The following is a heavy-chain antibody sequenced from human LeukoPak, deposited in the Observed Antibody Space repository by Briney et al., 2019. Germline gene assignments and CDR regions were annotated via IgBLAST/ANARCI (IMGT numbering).Heavy chain of an antibody. CDR2: ISSSSSYI. J-gene: IGHJ6*02. D-gene: IGHD3-10*01. Sequence: GGSLRLSCAASGFTFSSYAMSWVRQAPGKGLEWVSAISSSSSYIYYADSVKGRFTISRDNAKNSLYLQMNSLRAEDTAVYYCARDGSSAYYGSGSYYNNYYYGMDVWGQGTTVTVSS. V-gene: IGHV3-21*01. CDR1: GFTFSSYA. CDR3: ARDGSSAYYGSGSYYNNYYYGMDV.